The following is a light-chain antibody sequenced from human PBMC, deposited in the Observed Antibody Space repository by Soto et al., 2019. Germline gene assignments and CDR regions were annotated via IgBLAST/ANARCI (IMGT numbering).Light chain of an antibody. CDR1: KSVSSSY. J-gene: IGKJ1*01. CDR2: GAS. Sequence: EIVLTQSPGTLSLSPGERATLSCRASKSVSSSYLAWYQQKPGQAPRLLIYGASSRATGIPDRFSGSGSGTDFTLTISRLEPEDFAMYYCQQYGSSPPWTFGQGTKVEIK. V-gene: IGKV3-20*01. CDR3: QQYGSSPPWT.